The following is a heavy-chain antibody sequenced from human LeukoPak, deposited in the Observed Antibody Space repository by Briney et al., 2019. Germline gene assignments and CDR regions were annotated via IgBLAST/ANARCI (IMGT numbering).Heavy chain of an antibody. D-gene: IGHD5-24*01. V-gene: IGHV3-7*01. Sequence: PGGSLRLSCAASGFTFSSYWMSWVRQAPGKGPEWVANIKQGGSEKYYVDSVKGRFTISRDNAKNSLYLQMNSLRAEDTAVYYCARSRWLHARDDAFDIWGQGTMVTVSS. CDR3: ARSRWLHARDDAFDI. CDR1: GFTFSSYW. CDR2: IKQGGSEK. J-gene: IGHJ3*02.